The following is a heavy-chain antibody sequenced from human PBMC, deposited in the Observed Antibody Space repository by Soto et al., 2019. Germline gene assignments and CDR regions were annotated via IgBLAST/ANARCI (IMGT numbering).Heavy chain of an antibody. Sequence: QVQLQQWGAGLLKPSETLSLTCAVYGGSFSGYYWSWIRQPPGKGLEWIGEINHSGSTNYNPSLKSRVTISVDTSKNQFSLKLSSVTAADTAVYYCARLSGSYSGLWGRGTLVTVSS. CDR3: ARLSGSYSGL. D-gene: IGHD1-26*01. J-gene: IGHJ2*01. CDR1: GGSFSGYY. V-gene: IGHV4-34*01. CDR2: INHSGST.